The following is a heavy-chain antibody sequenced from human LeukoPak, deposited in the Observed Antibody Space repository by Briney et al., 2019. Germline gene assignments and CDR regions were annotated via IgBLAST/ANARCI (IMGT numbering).Heavy chain of an antibody. Sequence: GGSLRLSCAASGFTFSSYGMHWVRQAPGKGLEWVAFIRYDGSNKYYADSVKGRFTISRDNSKNTLYLQMNSLRAEDTAVYYCAKDNDPDFGVETFISDYWGQGTLVTVSS. V-gene: IGHV3-30*02. CDR3: AKDNDPDFGVETFISDY. CDR1: GFTFSSYG. J-gene: IGHJ4*02. D-gene: IGHD3-3*01. CDR2: IRYDGSNK.